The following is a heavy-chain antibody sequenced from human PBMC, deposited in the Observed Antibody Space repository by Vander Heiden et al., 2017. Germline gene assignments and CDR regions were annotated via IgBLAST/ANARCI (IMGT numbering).Heavy chain of an antibody. CDR3: ARDQGRYSGNYPRDY. V-gene: IGHV3-21*01. CDR2: MSSSSSYI. D-gene: IGHD1-26*01. CDR1: GFTFSSYS. Sequence: EVQLVESGGGLVKPGGSLRLSCAASGFTFSSYSMNWVRQAPGKGREWVSSMSSSSSYIYYADSVKGRFTISRDNAKNSLYLQMNSLRAEDTAVYYCARDQGRYSGNYPRDYWGQGTLVTVSS. J-gene: IGHJ4*02.